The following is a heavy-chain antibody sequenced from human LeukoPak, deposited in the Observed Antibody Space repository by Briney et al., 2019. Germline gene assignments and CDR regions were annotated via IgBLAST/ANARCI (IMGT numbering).Heavy chain of an antibody. Sequence: SETLSLTCTVSGGSISSYYWSWIRQPAGKGLEWIGRIYTSGSTNYNPSLKSRATMSVDTSKNQFSLKLSSVTAADTAVYYCARAKDIVVVPAAGEAYYYYYMDVWGKGTTVTVSS. J-gene: IGHJ6*03. D-gene: IGHD2-2*01. CDR2: IYTSGST. CDR3: ARAKDIVVVPAAGEAYYYYYMDV. V-gene: IGHV4-4*07. CDR1: GGSISSYY.